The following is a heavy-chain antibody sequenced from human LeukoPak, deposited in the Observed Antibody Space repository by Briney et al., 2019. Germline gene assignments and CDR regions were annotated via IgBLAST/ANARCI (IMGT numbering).Heavy chain of an antibody. CDR1: GGSISDYY. Sequence: PSETLSLTCTVSGGSISDYYWSWIRQPPGKGLEWIAYINYSGNTDYNPSLKSRVTISVDTSKNHFSLKLNSVTAADTAVYYCARLNVLNNSVLHHFDRWGLGTLVTVSS. J-gene: IGHJ4*02. D-gene: IGHD1/OR15-1a*01. CDR2: INYSGNT. CDR3: ARLNVLNNSVLHHFDR. V-gene: IGHV4-59*08.